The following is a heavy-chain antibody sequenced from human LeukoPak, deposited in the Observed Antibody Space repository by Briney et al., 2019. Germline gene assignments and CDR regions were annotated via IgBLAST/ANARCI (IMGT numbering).Heavy chain of an antibody. D-gene: IGHD3-3*01. V-gene: IGHV4-30-4*08. Sequence: SQTVSLTCTVSGGSISSGDYFWSWIRQPPGKGLEWIGYIYHSGSTYYNPSLKSRVTISVDTSKNQFSLKLSSVTAADTAVYYCARVYSRNYHSDYWGQGTLVTVSS. CDR1: GGSISSGDYF. J-gene: IGHJ4*02. CDR3: ARVYSRNYHSDY. CDR2: IYHSGST.